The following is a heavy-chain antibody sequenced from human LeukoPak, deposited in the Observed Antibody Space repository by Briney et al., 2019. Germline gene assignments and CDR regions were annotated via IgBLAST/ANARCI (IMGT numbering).Heavy chain of an antibody. CDR3: ARGAVATISGYYFDY. Sequence: GGSLRLSGAASGFTVSSYAMHWVRQAPGKGLEYVSAISSNGGSTYYADSVKGRFTISRDNSKNPLYLQMGSLRAEDMAVYYCARGAVATISGYYFDYWGQGTLVTVSS. J-gene: IGHJ4*02. CDR1: GFTVSSYA. CDR2: ISSNGGST. V-gene: IGHV3-64*02. D-gene: IGHD3-10*01.